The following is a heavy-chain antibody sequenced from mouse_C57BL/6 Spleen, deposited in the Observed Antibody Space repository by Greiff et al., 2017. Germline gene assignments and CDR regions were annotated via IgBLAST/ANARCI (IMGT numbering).Heavy chain of an antibody. CDR1: GFPLSDFY. CDR2: RRNKANDYKT. Sequence: EVHLVESGGGLVQFGRSLRPPCSTSGFPLSDFYLEWVRQAPGKGLEWISARRNKANDYKTEYSASVKGRFIVSRDTSQSSRYLQMNALRAEDTAIYYCARDAGYSRNWYFDVWGTGTTVTVSS. J-gene: IGHJ1*03. V-gene: IGHV7-1*01. CDR3: ARDAGYSRNWYFDV.